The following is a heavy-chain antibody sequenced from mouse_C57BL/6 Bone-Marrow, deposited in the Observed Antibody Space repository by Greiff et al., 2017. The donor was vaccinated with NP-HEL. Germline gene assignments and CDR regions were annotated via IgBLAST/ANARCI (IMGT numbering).Heavy chain of an antibody. CDR1: GFNIKNTY. CDR3: ARWEYYGSSYWYFDV. J-gene: IGHJ1*03. CDR2: IDPANGNT. Sequence: VQLQQSVAELVRPGASVKLSCTASGFNIKNTYMHWVKQRPEQGLEWIGRIDPANGNTKYAPKFQGKATITADTASNTAYLQLSSLTSEDTAIYYCARWEYYGSSYWYFDVWGTGTTVTVSS. V-gene: IGHV14-3*01. D-gene: IGHD1-1*01.